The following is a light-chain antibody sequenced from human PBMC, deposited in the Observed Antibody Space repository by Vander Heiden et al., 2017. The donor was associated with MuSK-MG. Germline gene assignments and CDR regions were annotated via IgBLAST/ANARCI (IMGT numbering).Light chain of an antibody. V-gene: IGKV4-1*01. CDR1: QSVLYSSNNKNY. J-gene: IGKJ4*01. Sequence: IVMTQSPDSLAVSLGERATINCKPSQSVLYSSNNKNYLAWYQQKPGQPPKLLIHWASTRESGVPDRFSGSGSGTDFTLTISSLQAEDVAAYYCQQEVTAPLTFGGGTKVEIK. CDR2: WAS. CDR3: QQEVTAPLT.